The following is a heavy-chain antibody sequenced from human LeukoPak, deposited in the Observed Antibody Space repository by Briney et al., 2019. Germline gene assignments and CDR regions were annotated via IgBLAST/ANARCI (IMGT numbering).Heavy chain of an antibody. CDR1: GGSISSYY. CDR2: IYYSGST. J-gene: IGHJ4*02. Sequence: SETLSLTCTVSGGSISSYYWSWIRQPPGKRLEWIGYIYYSGSTNYNPSLKSRVTISVDTSKNQFSLKLSSVTAADTAVYYCARLLRGYYFDYWGQGTLVTVSS. V-gene: IGHV4-59*01. CDR3: ARLLRGYYFDY.